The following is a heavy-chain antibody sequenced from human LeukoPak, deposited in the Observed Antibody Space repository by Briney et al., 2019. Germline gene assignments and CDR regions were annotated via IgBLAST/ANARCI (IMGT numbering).Heavy chain of an antibody. V-gene: IGHV3-66*04. CDR1: GFTVSSNY. J-gene: IGHJ4*02. CDR3: ARLKRGSYSVDY. Sequence: GGSLRLSCAASGFTVSSNYMSCVRQAPGKGLEWISVIYSGGSTDYADFVKGRFTISSDNSKNTLYLQMNSLRAEDTAVYYCARLKRGSYSVDYWGQGILVTVSS. D-gene: IGHD1-26*01. CDR2: IYSGGST.